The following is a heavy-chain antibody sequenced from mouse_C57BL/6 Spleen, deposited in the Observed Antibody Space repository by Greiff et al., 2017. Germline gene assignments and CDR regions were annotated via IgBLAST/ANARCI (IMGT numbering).Heavy chain of an antibody. J-gene: IGHJ1*03. CDR2: INYDGSST. D-gene: IGHD1-1*01. CDR3: ARDGGAYGSSYGYFEV. V-gene: IGHV5-16*01. Sequence: EVKVVESEGGLVQPGSSMKLSCTASGFTFSDYYMAWVRQVPEKGLEWVANINYDGSSTYYLDSLKSRFIISRDNAKNILYLQMSSLKSEDTATYYCARDGGAYGSSYGYFEVWGTGTTVTVSS. CDR1: GFTFSDYY.